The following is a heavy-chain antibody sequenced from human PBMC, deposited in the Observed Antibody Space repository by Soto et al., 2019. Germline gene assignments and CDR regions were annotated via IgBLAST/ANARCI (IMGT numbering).Heavy chain of an antibody. J-gene: IGHJ4*02. CDR2: MSPDGRKR. Sequence: EVRLVESGGGLVQPGGSLRLSGAASGFTFSDYWLSWDRQSPVKGLEWVANMSPDGRKRYYLDSLNGLFTISRDNAKNSLYLQMTRLSAEATAVYLCSTVPLAFLTGGHWGQGTLVTVSS. V-gene: IGHV3-7*01. D-gene: IGHD3-3*02. CDR3: STVPLAFLTGGH. CDR1: GFTFSDYW.